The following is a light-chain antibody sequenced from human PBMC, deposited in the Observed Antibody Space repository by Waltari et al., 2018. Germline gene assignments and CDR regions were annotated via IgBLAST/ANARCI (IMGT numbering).Light chain of an antibody. V-gene: IGKV3-20*01. CDR1: QSFSSSY. CDR2: GSS. Sequence: EIVLTPSPGTLSLAPGERATIHSRASQSFSSSYLAWYQQKPGQAPRLLIYGSSSRATCIPDRFSGSGSGTDFTLTISRLEPEDFAVYYCQQYGSSPGYTFGQGTKLEIK. J-gene: IGKJ2*01. CDR3: QQYGSSPGYT.